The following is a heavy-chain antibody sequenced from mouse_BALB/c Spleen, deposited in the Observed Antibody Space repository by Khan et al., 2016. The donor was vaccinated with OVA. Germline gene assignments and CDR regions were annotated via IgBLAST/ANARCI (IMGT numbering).Heavy chain of an antibody. V-gene: IGHV3-2*02. CDR2: ISYSGNT. D-gene: IGHD1-1*01. J-gene: IGHJ2*01. Sequence: EVELVESGPGLVKPSQSLSLTCTVTGYSITSDYAWNWIRQFPGNKLEWMGSISYSGNTNYNPSLKSRISITRDTSKNQFFLQLNSVTTEDTATYYCARVYGGDVDYWGQGTTLTVSS. CDR1: GYSITSDYA. CDR3: ARVYGGDVDY.